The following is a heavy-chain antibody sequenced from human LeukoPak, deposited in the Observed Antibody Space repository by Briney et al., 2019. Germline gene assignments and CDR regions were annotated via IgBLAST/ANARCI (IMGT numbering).Heavy chain of an antibody. V-gene: IGHV3-30*04. D-gene: IGHD1-26*01. Sequence: GRSLRLSCAASGFTFSSYAMHWVRQAPGKGRDGVAVISYDGSNKYYADSVKGRFTISRGNSKNTLYLQMNSLRAEDTAVYYCARGGYSGSYYELGYWGQGTLVTVSS. CDR2: ISYDGSNK. J-gene: IGHJ4*02. CDR1: GFTFSSYA. CDR3: ARGGYSGSYYELGY.